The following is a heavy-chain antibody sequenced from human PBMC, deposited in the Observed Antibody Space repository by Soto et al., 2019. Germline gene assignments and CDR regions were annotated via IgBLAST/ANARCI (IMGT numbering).Heavy chain of an antibody. D-gene: IGHD3-3*01. CDR1: GFTFSSYW. J-gene: IGHJ6*02. CDR3: ARDPWRPYYYYYGMDV. V-gene: IGHV3-7*01. Sequence: PGGSLRLSCAASGFTFSSYWMSWVRQAPGKGLEWVANIKQDGSEKYYVDSVKGRFTISRDNAKNSLYLQMNSLRAEDTAVYYCARDPWRPYYYYYGMDVWGQGTTVTVSS. CDR2: IKQDGSEK.